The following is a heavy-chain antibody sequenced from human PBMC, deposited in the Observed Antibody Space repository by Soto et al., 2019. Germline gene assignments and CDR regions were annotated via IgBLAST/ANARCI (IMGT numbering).Heavy chain of an antibody. Sequence: QVQLQESGPGLVKPSETLSLTCTVSGGSVTSGSYYWSWIRQPPGKGLEWIGYIYYSGSTNYNPSITSRVTLSVDTAKTQISLKLSSVTAADTALYYCARDQGIAVAVFDYWGQGTLVTVSS. CDR3: ARDQGIAVAVFDY. D-gene: IGHD6-19*01. J-gene: IGHJ4*02. V-gene: IGHV4-61*01. CDR1: GGSVTSGSYY. CDR2: IYYSGST.